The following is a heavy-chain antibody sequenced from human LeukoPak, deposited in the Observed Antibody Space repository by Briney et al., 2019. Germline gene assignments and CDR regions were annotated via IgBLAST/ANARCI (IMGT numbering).Heavy chain of an antibody. V-gene: IGHV4-34*01. CDR2: MNPSGST. D-gene: IGHD3-22*01. J-gene: IGHJ6*03. CDR1: GGSFSGYY. CDR3: ARGRQDVTMIVVVMTAVSYYLDV. Sequence: SETLSLTCAVYGGSFSGYYWTWIRQTPEKGLEWIGEMNPSGSTNYNPSLKSRVTISVDTSKNQFSLELSSVTAADTAVYYCARGRQDVTMIVVVMTAVSYYLDVWGKGTTVTVSS.